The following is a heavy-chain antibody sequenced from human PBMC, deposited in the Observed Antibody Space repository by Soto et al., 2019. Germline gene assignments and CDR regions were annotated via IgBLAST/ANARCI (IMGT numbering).Heavy chain of an antibody. CDR1: GGSISSYY. CDR2: IYYTGLS. J-gene: IGHJ4*02. Sequence: QVQLQESGPGLVKPSETLSLTCTVSGGSISSYYWRWIRQPPGKGLEWIGYIYYTGLSNSNPSLNSRVTMSVDTSKNQFSLKLSSVTAADTAVYYRASHSSHWPFFDFWGQGTLVTVSS. D-gene: IGHD6-13*01. V-gene: IGHV4-59*01. CDR3: ASHSSHWPFFDF.